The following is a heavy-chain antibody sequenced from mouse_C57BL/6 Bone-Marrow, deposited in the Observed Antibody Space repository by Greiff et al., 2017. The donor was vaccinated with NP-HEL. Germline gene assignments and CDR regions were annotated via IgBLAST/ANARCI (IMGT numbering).Heavy chain of an antibody. CDR2: ISSGSITI. V-gene: IGHV5-17*01. J-gene: IGHJ3*01. CDR1: GFTFSDYG. Sequence: EVKLVESGGGLVKPGGSLKLSCAASGFTFSDYGMHWVRQAPEKGLEWVAYISSGSITIYSAATVKGRFTISRDNAKHTLFLQMTSLRSEDTAMYYCARLHPYWGKGTLVTVSA. CDR3: ARLHPY.